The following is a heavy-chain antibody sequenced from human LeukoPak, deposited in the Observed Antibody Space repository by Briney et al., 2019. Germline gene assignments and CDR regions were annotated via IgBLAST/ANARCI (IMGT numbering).Heavy chain of an antibody. CDR1: GGSIDSGDDY. CDR2: IYRTGST. CDR3: ARGYYYMDL. J-gene: IGHJ6*03. V-gene: IGHV4-61*02. Sequence: PSETLSLTCTVSGGSIDSGDDYWSWIRQPAGKGPHFIGRIYRTGSTTSNPSLQDRLTISIDTSKKQFSLQLTSVTAADTAVYYCARGYYYMDLWGRGTTVT.